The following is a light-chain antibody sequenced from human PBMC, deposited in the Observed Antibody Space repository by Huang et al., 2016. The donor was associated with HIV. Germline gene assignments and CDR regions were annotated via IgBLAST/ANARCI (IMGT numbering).Light chain of an antibody. CDR3: QRYYSSPQT. V-gene: IGKV4-1*01. J-gene: IGKJ1*01. Sequence: DIIMSQSPDSLTVSLGERATLNCRSSQSVYASSTSKNYMAWFQQKPGQPPRLLLFWESSREVGVPDRFSGSGSGTHFTLTIANLQPEDAAIYYCQRYYSSPQTFGQGTRV. CDR2: WES. CDR1: QSVYASSTSKNY.